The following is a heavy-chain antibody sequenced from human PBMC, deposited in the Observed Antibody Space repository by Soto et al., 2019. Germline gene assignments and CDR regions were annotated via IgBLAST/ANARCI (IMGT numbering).Heavy chain of an antibody. CDR3: ARDPGYSYDDAFDI. CDR2: IIPIFGTA. Sequence: SVKVSCTASGGTFSSDAISWVRQAPGQGLEWMGGIIPIFGTANYAQKFQCRVTITADESTSTAYMELSSLRSEDTAVYYCARDPGYSYDDAFDIWGQGTMVTVSS. J-gene: IGHJ3*02. D-gene: IGHD5-18*01. V-gene: IGHV1-69*13. CDR1: GGTFSSDA.